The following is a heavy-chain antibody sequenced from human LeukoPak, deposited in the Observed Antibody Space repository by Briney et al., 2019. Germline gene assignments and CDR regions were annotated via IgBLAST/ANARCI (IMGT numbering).Heavy chain of an antibody. Sequence: GGSLRLSCAGSGFTFSSYWMHWVRQAPGKGLVWVSRINSDGSSTSYADSVKGRFTISRDNAKNTLYLQMNSLRAEDTAVYYCASSRGSYYYYMDVWGKGTTVTVSS. D-gene: IGHD2-2*01. J-gene: IGHJ6*03. CDR1: GFTFSSYW. V-gene: IGHV3-74*01. CDR2: INSDGSST. CDR3: ASSRGSYYYYMDV.